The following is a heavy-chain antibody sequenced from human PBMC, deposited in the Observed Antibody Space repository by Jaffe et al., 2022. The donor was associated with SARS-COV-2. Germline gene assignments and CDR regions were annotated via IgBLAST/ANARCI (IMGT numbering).Heavy chain of an antibody. Sequence: EVQLVESGGDLVQPGGSLRLSCAASGFTFSSYWMSWVRQAPGKGLEWVANIKQDGSDKYYVDSVKGRFTISRDNAKNSLYLQMNSLRAEDTAVYYCARDDYSAYAARHKFDYWGQGTLVTVSS. J-gene: IGHJ4*02. CDR3: ARDDYSAYAARHKFDY. CDR2: IKQDGSDK. CDR1: GFTFSSYW. V-gene: IGHV3-7*03. D-gene: IGHD4-17*01.